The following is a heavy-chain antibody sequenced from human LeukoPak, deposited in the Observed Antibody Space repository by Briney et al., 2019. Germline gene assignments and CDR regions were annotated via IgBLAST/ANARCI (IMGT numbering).Heavy chain of an antibody. CDR2: IYYSGST. D-gene: IGHD5-24*01. CDR3: ARLEIRYYFDY. Sequence: SETLSLTCTVSGGSISSSSYYWGWIRQPPGKGLEWIGSIYYSGSTYYNPSLKSRATISVDTSKNQFSLKLSSVTAADTAVYYCARLEIRYYFDYWGQGTLVTVSS. J-gene: IGHJ4*02. CDR1: GGSISSSSYY. V-gene: IGHV4-39*01.